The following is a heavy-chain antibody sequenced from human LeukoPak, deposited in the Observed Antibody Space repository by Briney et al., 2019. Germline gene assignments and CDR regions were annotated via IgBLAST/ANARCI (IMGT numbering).Heavy chain of an antibody. Sequence: SGGSLRLSCTTSGFNFNQYALHWVRQAPGQGLEWLGVISYYGNNVYTIDSVKGRFTISRDNSKNTLYLQMESLRDEDTAVYYCARGILEWFHYTAVGAFDIWGQGTMVTVSS. J-gene: IGHJ3*02. CDR2: ISYYGNNV. V-gene: IGHV3-30*03. CDR1: GFNFNQYA. D-gene: IGHD3-3*01. CDR3: ARGILEWFHYTAVGAFDI.